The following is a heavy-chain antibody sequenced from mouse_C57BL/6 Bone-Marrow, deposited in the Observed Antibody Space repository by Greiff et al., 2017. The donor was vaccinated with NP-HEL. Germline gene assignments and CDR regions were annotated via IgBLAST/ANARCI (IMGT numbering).Heavy chain of an antibody. CDR3: ARRDYYGSGDDY. CDR2: IDPSDSYT. Sequence: VQLQQSGAELVMPGASVKLSCKASGYTFTSYWMHWVKQRPGQGLEWIGEIDPSDSYTNYNQKFKGKSTLTVDKSSSTAYMQLSSLTSEDSAVYYCARRDYYGSGDDYWGKGTTVTVSS. CDR1: GYTFTSYW. V-gene: IGHV1-69*01. D-gene: IGHD1-1*01. J-gene: IGHJ2*01.